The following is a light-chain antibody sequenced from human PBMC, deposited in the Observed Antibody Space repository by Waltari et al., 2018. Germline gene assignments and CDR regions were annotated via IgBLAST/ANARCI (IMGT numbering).Light chain of an antibody. Sequence: SYELTQPPSVSVSPGQTASITCSGDKLGDKYACWYQQKPGQSPGLLIYQVSKRPSGIPGRFSGSNSGNTATLTISGTQAMDEADYYCQAWDSSTVFGTGTKVTVL. CDR2: QVS. J-gene: IGLJ1*01. CDR3: QAWDSSTV. CDR1: KLGDKY. V-gene: IGLV3-1*01.